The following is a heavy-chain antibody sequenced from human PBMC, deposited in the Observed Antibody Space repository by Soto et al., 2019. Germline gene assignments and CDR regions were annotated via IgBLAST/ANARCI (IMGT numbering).Heavy chain of an antibody. CDR2: FHYSEST. Sequence: QLQLQESGPGLMKPSETLSLTCTVSGGSISSGPYSWGWIRQPPGEGLEWIGTFHYSESTYYNPSLESRVTISVDTSKNQFARKVSAVTVADTAVYDCARLGGYGSSTNCYGYYGMDVWGQGTTVTVSS. V-gene: IGHV4-39*01. CDR1: GGSISSGPYS. CDR3: ARLGGYGSSTNCYGYYGMDV. D-gene: IGHD2-2*01. J-gene: IGHJ6*02.